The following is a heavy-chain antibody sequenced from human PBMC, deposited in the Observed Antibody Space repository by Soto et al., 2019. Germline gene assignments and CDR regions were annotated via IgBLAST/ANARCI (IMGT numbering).Heavy chain of an antibody. CDR1: GFTFSSYG. V-gene: IGHV3-33*01. Sequence: GGSLRLSCAASGFTFSSYGMHWVRQAPGKGLEWVAVIWYDGSNKYYADSVKGRFTISRDNSKNMLYLQMNSLRAEDTAVYYCAREMNWNDVLDAFDIWGQGTMVTVSS. CDR2: IWYDGSNK. CDR3: AREMNWNDVLDAFDI. D-gene: IGHD1-1*01. J-gene: IGHJ3*02.